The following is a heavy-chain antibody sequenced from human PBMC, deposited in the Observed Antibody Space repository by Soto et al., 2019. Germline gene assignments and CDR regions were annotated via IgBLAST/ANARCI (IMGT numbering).Heavy chain of an antibody. V-gene: IGHV3-33*01. CDR1: GFTFSSYG. J-gene: IGHJ4*02. CDR2: IWYDGSNK. CDR3: ARDSHYYDSSGYYVL. D-gene: IGHD3-22*01. Sequence: PGGSLRLSCAASGFTFSSYGMHWVRQAPGKGLEWVAVIWYDGSNKYYADSVKGRFTISRDNSKNTLYLQMNSLRAEDTAVYYCARDSHYYDSSGYYVLWSQGTLVTVSS.